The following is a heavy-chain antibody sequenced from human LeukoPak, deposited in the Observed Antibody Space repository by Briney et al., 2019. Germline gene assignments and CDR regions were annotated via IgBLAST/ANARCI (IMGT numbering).Heavy chain of an antibody. CDR1: GFTFSSYG. CDR2: IRYDGSNK. V-gene: IGHV3-30*02. D-gene: IGHD3-22*01. CDR3: ARGGFNWGYYDRDGPFDY. Sequence: QTGGSLRLSCAASGFTFSSYGMHWVRQAPGKGLEWVAFIRYDGSNKYYADSVKGRFTISRDNAKNSLYLQMNSLRAEDTAVYYCARGGFNWGYYDRDGPFDYWGQGTLVTVSS. J-gene: IGHJ4*02.